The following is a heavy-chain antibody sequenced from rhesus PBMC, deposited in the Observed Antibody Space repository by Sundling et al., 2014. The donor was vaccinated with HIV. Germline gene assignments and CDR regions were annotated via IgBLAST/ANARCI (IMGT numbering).Heavy chain of an antibody. CDR2: MYGSTGST. D-gene: IGHD3-3*01. Sequence: QVQLQESGPGLVKPSETLSLTCAVSGGSISSIYWSWIRQPPGKGLEWIGHMYGSTGSTTYNPSLTRRVTISTDTSKNQFSLELRSVTAADTAVYYCARHNIWTGSSPYFDYWGRGVLVTVSS. J-gene: IGHJ4*01. CDR1: GGSISSIY. V-gene: IGHV4-147*01. CDR3: ARHNIWTGSSPYFDY.